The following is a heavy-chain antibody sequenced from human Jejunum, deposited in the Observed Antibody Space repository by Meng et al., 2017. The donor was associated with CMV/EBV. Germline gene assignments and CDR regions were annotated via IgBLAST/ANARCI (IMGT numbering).Heavy chain of an antibody. V-gene: IGHV3-30*02. CDR3: AKEDGTYTSGWPSYYYGMDV. Sequence: SYGMHWVRQATGKGLEWVAYIRYDGSDKYYTDAVKGRFTISRDNSQSTLYLQMNSLRAEDTALYYCAKEDGTYTSGWPSYYYGMDVWGRGTTVTVSS. D-gene: IGHD6-19*01. J-gene: IGHJ6*02. CDR1: SYG. CDR2: IRYDGSDK.